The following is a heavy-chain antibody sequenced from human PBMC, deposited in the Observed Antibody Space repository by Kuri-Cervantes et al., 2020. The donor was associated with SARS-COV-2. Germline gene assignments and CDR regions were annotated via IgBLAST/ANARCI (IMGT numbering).Heavy chain of an antibody. CDR3: ARMPGLAGSYSYDY. CDR1: GFSLNTRGMS. Sequence: SGPTLVKPTQTLTLTCSISGFSLNTRGMSVSWFRRPPGKALEWFARIEWNDDKYYSTSLKTKLSVSKDTSENQVALTLTNMDPLDSATYYCARMPGLAGSYSYDYWGQGTLVTVSS. V-gene: IGHV2-70*12. J-gene: IGHJ4*02. D-gene: IGHD1-26*01. CDR2: IEWNDDK.